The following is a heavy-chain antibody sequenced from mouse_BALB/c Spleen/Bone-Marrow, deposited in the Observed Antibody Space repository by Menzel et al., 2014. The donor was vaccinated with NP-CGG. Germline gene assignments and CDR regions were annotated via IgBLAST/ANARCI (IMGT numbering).Heavy chain of an antibody. CDR2: IYPGNSDT. J-gene: IGHJ2*01. CDR3: TTLARSDFDY. V-gene: IGHV1-5*01. Sequence: VKVVESGTVLARPGAAVKMSCKASGYTFSNYWMHWVKQRPGQGLEWIGTIYPGNSDTTYNQKFKGKAKLTAVTSTSTAYMELSSLTNEDSAVYYCTTLARSDFDYWGQGTTLTVSS. CDR1: GYTFSNYW. D-gene: IGHD3-1*01.